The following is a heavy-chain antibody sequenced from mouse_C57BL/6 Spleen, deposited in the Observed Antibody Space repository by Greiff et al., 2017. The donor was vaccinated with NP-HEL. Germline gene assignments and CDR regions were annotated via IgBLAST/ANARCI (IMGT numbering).Heavy chain of an antibody. Sequence: VQLQQSGPELVKPGASVKISCKASGYTFTDYYMNWVKQSHGKSLEWIGDINPKNGGTSYNQKFKGKATLTVDKSSSTAYMELRSLTSEDSAVYYCAIWYYGSHDYWGQGTTLTVSS. CDR1: GYTFTDYY. J-gene: IGHJ2*01. CDR2: INPKNGGT. V-gene: IGHV1-26*01. CDR3: AIWYYGSHDY. D-gene: IGHD1-1*01.